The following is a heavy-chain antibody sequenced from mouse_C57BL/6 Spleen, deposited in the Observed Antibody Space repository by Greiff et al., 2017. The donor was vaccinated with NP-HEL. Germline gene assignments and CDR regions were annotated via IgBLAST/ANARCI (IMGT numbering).Heavy chain of an antibody. CDR1: GFTFSDAW. Sequence: EVQLVESGGGLVQPGGSMKLSCAASGFTFSDAWMDWVRQSPEKGLEWVAEIRNKANNHATYYAESVKGRFTISRDDSKSSVYLQMNSLRAEDTGIYYCTRRNSNPYAMDYWGQGTSVTVSS. CDR3: TRRNSNPYAMDY. D-gene: IGHD2-5*01. J-gene: IGHJ4*01. V-gene: IGHV6-6*01. CDR2: IRNKANNHAT.